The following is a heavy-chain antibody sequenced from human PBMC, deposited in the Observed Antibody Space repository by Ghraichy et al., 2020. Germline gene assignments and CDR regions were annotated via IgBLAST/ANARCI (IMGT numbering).Heavy chain of an antibody. V-gene: IGHV3-21*01. CDR1: GFTFSSFI. CDR3: ARDLRSTINYFDY. CDR2: ISTSSGYM. D-gene: IGHD5-24*01. J-gene: IGHJ4*02. Sequence: GGSLRLSCAASGFTFSSFIMSWVRQAPGKGLEWVSSISTSSGYMYYADSVKGRFTISRDDAKNSLYLQMNSLRAGDTAVYYCARDLRSTINYFDYWGQGTLVTVSS.